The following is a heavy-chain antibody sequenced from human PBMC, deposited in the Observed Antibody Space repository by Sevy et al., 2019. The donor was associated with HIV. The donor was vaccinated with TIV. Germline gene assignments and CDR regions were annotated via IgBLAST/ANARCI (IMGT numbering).Heavy chain of an antibody. V-gene: IGHV3-73*01. Sequence: GGSLRLSCAASGFTFSGSAMHWVRQASGKGLEWVGRIRSKAKSYATAYAASVKGRFTISRDDSKNTAYLQMNSLKTEDTAVYYCTFYYDFWSGYYDFDYWGQGTLVTVSS. J-gene: IGHJ4*02. CDR2: IRSKAKSYAT. D-gene: IGHD3-3*01. CDR3: TFYYDFWSGYYDFDY. CDR1: GFTFSGSA.